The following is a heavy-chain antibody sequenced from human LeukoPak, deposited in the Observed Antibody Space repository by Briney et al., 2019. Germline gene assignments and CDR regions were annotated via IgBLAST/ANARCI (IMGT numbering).Heavy chain of an antibody. J-gene: IGHJ5*02. CDR3: ASWDYDILTGYYINWFDP. Sequence: GGSLRLSCAASGFTFSSYSMNWVRQAPGKGLEWVSSISSSSSYIYYADSVKGRFTISGDNAKNSLYLQMNSLRAEDTAVYYCASWDYDILTGYYINWFDPWGQGTLVTVSS. V-gene: IGHV3-21*01. D-gene: IGHD3-9*01. CDR1: GFTFSSYS. CDR2: ISSSSSYI.